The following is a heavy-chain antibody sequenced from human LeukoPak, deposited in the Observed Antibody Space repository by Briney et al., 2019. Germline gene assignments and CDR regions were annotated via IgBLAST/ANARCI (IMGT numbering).Heavy chain of an antibody. CDR2: IYYSGST. Sequence: SETLSLTCTVSGGSISSSSYYWGWIRQPPGKGLEWIGSIYYSGSTHYNPSLKSRFTISVDTSKNQFSLKLSSVPAADTAVYYCARLYSYGGKGYFQHWGQGTLVTVSS. V-gene: IGHV4-39*01. CDR1: GGSISSSSYY. CDR3: ARLYSYGGKGYFQH. J-gene: IGHJ1*01. D-gene: IGHD4-17*01.